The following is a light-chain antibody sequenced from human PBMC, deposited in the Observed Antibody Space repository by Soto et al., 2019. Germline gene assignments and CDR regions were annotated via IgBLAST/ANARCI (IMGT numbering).Light chain of an antibody. CDR2: EVS. V-gene: IGLV2-14*01. J-gene: IGLJ1*01. CDR3: SSFTNTITRYA. Sequence: QSVLTQPASVSGSPGQSITISCTGTSSDVGGYIYVSWFQHHPGKAPKLIIYEVSYRPSGVSNRFSGSKSGDTASLTISGLQAEDEDDYYCSSFTNTITRYAFGTGTKATV. CDR1: SSDVGGYIY.